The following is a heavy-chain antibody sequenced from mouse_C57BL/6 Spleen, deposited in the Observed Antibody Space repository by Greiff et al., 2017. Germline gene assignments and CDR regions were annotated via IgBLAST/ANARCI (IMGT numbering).Heavy chain of an antibody. J-gene: IGHJ4*01. CDR1: GFSLTSYG. D-gene: IGHD2-4*01. Sequence: QVQLQQSGPGLVQPSQSLSITCTVSGFSLTSYGVHWVRQPPGKGLERLGVIWSGGSTDYNAAFISRLSISKDNSKSQVFFKMNSLQADDTAIYYCAKKEGLYDYAYAMDYWGQGTSVTVSS. V-gene: IGHV2-4*01. CDR3: AKKEGLYDYAYAMDY. CDR2: IWSGGST.